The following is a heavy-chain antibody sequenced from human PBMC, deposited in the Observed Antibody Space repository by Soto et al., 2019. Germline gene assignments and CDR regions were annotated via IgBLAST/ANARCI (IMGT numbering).Heavy chain of an antibody. CDR1: GGSISSYY. V-gene: IGHV4-59*01. J-gene: IGHJ3*02. CDR2: IYYSGGT. Sequence: QVQLQESGPGLVKPSETLSLTCTVSGGSISSYYWSWIRQPPGKGLAWIGYIYYSGGTNYNPSLKSRVIKSADTSKNQLSLKLSSVTAADTAVYYCAREVLYYDCSGYFIRDAFDIWGQGTMVTVSS. D-gene: IGHD3-22*01. CDR3: AREVLYYDCSGYFIRDAFDI.